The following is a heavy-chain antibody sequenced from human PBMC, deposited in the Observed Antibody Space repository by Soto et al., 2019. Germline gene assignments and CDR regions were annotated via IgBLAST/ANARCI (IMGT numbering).Heavy chain of an antibody. V-gene: IGHV3-30-3*01. CDR3: ARDKAGRGYGSGWPLDP. Sequence: QVQLVESGGGVVQPGRSLRLSCAASGFTFSAYALHWVRQAPGKGLEWVAVMSFDETNEYYADSVEGRFSVSRDNSKKTLYLQMNSLRAEDTAIYYCARDKAGRGYGSGWPLDPWGQGTLVTVSS. J-gene: IGHJ5*02. D-gene: IGHD3-10*01. CDR2: MSFDETNE. CDR1: GFTFSAYA.